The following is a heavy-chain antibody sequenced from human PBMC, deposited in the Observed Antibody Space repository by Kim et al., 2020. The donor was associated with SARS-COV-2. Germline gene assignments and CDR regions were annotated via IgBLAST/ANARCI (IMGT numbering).Heavy chain of an antibody. V-gene: IGHV4-59*08. D-gene: IGHD1-26*01. Sequence: KYNPSLKSRVTMSVATSKNQFSLKLSSVTAADTAVYYCARRYTGTYYFDYWGQGTLVTVSS. CDR3: ARRYTGTYYFDY. J-gene: IGHJ4*02.